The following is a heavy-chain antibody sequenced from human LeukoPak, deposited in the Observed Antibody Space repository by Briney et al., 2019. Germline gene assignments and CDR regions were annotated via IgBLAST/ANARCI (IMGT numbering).Heavy chain of an antibody. D-gene: IGHD3-22*01. V-gene: IGHV1-2*02. CDR1: GYTFTGYY. Sequence: GASVKVSCKASGYTFTGYYMHWVRQAPGQGLEWMGWVNPNSGGTNYAQKFQGRVTMTRDTPISTAYMELSRLRSDDTAVYYCARDSSRSHYYDSSGYYFNNWFDPWGQGTLVTVSS. J-gene: IGHJ5*02. CDR2: VNPNSGGT. CDR3: ARDSSRSHYYDSSGYYFNNWFDP.